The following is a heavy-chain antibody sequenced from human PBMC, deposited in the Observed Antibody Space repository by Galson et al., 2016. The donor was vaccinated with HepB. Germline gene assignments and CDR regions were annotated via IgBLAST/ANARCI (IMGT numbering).Heavy chain of an antibody. CDR2: INPNTGDT. J-gene: IGHJ6*03. V-gene: IGHV1-2*06. Sequence: SGYTFTGYYFMYWVRQAPGQGLEWIGRINPNTGDTNYAQKFQGRVTMTRDTSISTAYMDLTRLTDEDTAVYYCARDKGEAGGQHYFYMDVWGKGTTVTVSS. CDR3: ARDKGEAGGQHYFYMDV. CDR1: GYTFTGYYF. D-gene: IGHD2-8*02.